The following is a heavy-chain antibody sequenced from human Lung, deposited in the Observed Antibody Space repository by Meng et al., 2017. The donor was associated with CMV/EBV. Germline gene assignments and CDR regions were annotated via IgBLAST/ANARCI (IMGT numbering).Heavy chain of an antibody. V-gene: IGHV3-9*01. Sequence: GGSLRLXCAASGFSFDDYAMHWVRQAPGKGLEWVAGISWNSGNIGYVDSVKGRFSISRDNAKKSLYLQVSSLSVDDTASYYCAKSESFDIFSGAFDMWGQGTRVTVSS. D-gene: IGHD3-9*01. CDR3: AKSESFDIFSGAFDM. CDR1: GFSFDDYA. J-gene: IGHJ3*02. CDR2: ISWNSGNI.